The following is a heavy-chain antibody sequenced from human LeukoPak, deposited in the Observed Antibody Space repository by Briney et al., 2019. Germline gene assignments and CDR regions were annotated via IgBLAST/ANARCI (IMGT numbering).Heavy chain of an antibody. V-gene: IGHV3-21*01. Sequence: TGGSLRLSCAASGFTFSSYSMNWVRQAPGKGLEWVSSISSSSSYIYYADSVKGRFTISRDNAKNSLYLQMNSLRAEDTAVYYCARDPSDYYGSGSYYFDYWGQGTLVTVSS. CDR2: ISSSSSYI. D-gene: IGHD3-10*01. CDR3: ARDPSDYYGSGSYYFDY. J-gene: IGHJ4*02. CDR1: GFTFSSYS.